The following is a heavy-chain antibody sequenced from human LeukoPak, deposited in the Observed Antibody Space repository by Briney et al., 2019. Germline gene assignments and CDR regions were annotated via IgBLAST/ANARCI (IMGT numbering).Heavy chain of an antibody. CDR1: GGSISSDY. D-gene: IGHD2-2*01. J-gene: IGHJ6*03. V-gene: IGHV4-59*01. CDR3: TREVGTGFQVNYYYYMDV. Sequence: PSETLSLTCTVSGGSISSDYWSWFRQPPRKGLEWIGYIHFSGSTTYNPSLKSRVTISIDTSKNQFSPNLSSVTAADTAVYYCTREVGTGFQVNYYYYMDVWGKGTTVTVSS. CDR2: IHFSGST.